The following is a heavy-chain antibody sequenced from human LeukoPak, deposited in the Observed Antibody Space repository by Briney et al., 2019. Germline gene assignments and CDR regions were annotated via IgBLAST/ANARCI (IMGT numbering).Heavy chain of an antibody. J-gene: IGHJ4*02. CDR1: RFTFSSYS. CDR2: ISSSSSYI. V-gene: IGHV3-21*01. Sequence: GGSLRLSCAASRFTFSSYSMNWVRQAPGKGLEWVSSISSSSSYIYYADSVKGRFTISRDNAKNSLYLQMNSLRAEDTAVYYCARDPSIAAHYWGQGTLVTVSS. D-gene: IGHD6-6*01. CDR3: ARDPSIAAHY.